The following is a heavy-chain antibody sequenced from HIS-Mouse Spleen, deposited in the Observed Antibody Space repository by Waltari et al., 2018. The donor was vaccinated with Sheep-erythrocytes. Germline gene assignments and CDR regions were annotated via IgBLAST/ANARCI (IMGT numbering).Heavy chain of an antibody. J-gene: IGHJ3*02. CDR3: ARFSRPRFWPVGATAFDI. CDR2: IYYRGST. Sequence: MPSETLSLTCTVSGGSISSYYWSWIRQPPGKGLEWIGYIYYRGSTNHNPSLKIRVTISVDTSKNQFSLKLSSVTAADTAVYYCARFSRPRFWPVGATAFDIWGQGTMVTVSS. CDR1: GGSISSYY. D-gene: IGHD1-26*01. V-gene: IGHV4-59*08.